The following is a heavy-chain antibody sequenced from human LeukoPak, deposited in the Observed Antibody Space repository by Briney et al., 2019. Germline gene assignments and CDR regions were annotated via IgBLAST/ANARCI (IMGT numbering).Heavy chain of an antibody. Sequence: SVKVSCKASGGTFSSYTISWVRQAPGQGLEWMGRIIPILGIANYAQKFQGRVTITADKSTSTAYMELSSLRSEDTAVYYCARVAVREGWELMSGDAFDIWGQGTMVTVSS. CDR2: IIPILGIA. V-gene: IGHV1-69*02. J-gene: IGHJ3*02. CDR3: ARVAVREGWELMSGDAFDI. CDR1: GGTFSSYT. D-gene: IGHD1-26*01.